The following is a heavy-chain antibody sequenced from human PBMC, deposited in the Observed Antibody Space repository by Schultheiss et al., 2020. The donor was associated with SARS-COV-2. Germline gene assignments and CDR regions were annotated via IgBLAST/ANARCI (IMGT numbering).Heavy chain of an antibody. CDR1: GFTFSIYS. CDR2: MSYYGSVK. J-gene: IGHJ4*02. D-gene: IGHD5-18*01. V-gene: IGHV3-30*04. CDR3: ARDCASAYTYANAEVGFDY. Sequence: GESLKISCAASGFTFSIYSMHWVRQVPGKGLEWVAVMSYYGSVKYYADSVKGRFTISRDNSKNTLFLQMNTLRAEDTAVYSCARDCASAYTYANAEVGFDYWGQGPLVTVAS.